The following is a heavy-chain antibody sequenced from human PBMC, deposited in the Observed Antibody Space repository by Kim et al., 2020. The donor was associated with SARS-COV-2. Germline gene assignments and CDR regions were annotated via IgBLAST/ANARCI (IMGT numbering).Heavy chain of an antibody. V-gene: IGHV3-11*06. CDR3: ARDPSRGPPTDY. Sequence: NYADSLKGRCTTSKDNAKNSLYLQMNSLRAEDTAVYYCARDPSRGPPTDYWGQGTLVTVSS. J-gene: IGHJ4*02.